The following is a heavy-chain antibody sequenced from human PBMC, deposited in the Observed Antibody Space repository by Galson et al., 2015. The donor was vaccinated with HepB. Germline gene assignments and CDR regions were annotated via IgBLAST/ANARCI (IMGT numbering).Heavy chain of an antibody. CDR1: GFSFKNYV. J-gene: IGHJ5*02. V-gene: IGHV3-23*01. CDR2: IIGVGDST. CDR3: AKMGSYGDYDLDP. D-gene: IGHD4-17*01. Sequence: SLRLSCAASGFSFKNYVMSWVRQAPGKGLEWVSSIIGVGDSTHYADSVRGRFTISRDNSKNTLYLQTRSLRAEDTAVYYCAKMGSYGDYDLDPWGQGTLVTVSP.